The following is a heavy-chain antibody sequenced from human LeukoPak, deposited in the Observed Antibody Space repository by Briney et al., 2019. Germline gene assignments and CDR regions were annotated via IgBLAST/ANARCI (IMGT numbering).Heavy chain of an antibody. CDR3: AVAYGSGSYSF. J-gene: IGHJ4*02. CDR1: GGSFSGYY. D-gene: IGHD3-10*01. Sequence: PSETLSLTCAVYGGSFSGYYWSWIRQPPGKGLEWIGEINHSGSTNYNPSLKSRVTISVDTSKNQFSLKLSSVTAADTAVYYCAVAYGSGSYSFWGQGTLVTVSS. V-gene: IGHV4-34*01. CDR2: INHSGST.